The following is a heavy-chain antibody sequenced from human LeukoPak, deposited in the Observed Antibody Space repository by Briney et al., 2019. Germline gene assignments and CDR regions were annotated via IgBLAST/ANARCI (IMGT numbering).Heavy chain of an antibody. Sequence: GGSLRLSCAASGFTFSSYAMSWVRQAPGKGLEWVSAISGSGGSTYYADSVKGRFTISRDNSKNTLYLQMNSLRAEDTAVYYCVKDHYDSSGYPGHFDYWGQGTLVTVSS. J-gene: IGHJ4*02. D-gene: IGHD3-22*01. CDR2: ISGSGGST. CDR1: GFTFSSYA. CDR3: VKDHYDSSGYPGHFDY. V-gene: IGHV3-23*01.